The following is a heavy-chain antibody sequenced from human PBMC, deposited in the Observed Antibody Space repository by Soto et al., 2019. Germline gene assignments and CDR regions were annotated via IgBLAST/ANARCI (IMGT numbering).Heavy chain of an antibody. J-gene: IGHJ4*02. V-gene: IGHV1-18*01. CDR2: TFVYTGDA. Sequence: QVQLVQSGSEVKMPGASVKVSCKASGYSSAHVGISWARQAPGQGLEWIGWTFVYTGDANFAQKFQDRVTLTRDTSTSTVYMELRSLRSDDTAVYYCAQDSEFTLDYWGQGTQVTVAS. D-gene: IGHD2-15*01. CDR1: GYSSAHVG. CDR3: AQDSEFTLDY.